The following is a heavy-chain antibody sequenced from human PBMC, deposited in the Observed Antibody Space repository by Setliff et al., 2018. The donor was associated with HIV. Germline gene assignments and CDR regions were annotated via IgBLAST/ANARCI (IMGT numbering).Heavy chain of an antibody. CDR1: GGTLSIYT. D-gene: IGHD3-22*01. V-gene: IGHV1-18*01. CDR3: ARVPARDYYDSSGYYDY. CDR2: INPNSGGT. J-gene: IGHJ4*02. Sequence: GASVKVSCKASGGTLSIYTINWVRQAPGQGLEWMGWINPNSGGTNYAQKLQGRVTMTTDTSTSTAYMELRSLRSDDTAVYYCARVPARDYYDSSGYYDYWGQGTLVTVSS.